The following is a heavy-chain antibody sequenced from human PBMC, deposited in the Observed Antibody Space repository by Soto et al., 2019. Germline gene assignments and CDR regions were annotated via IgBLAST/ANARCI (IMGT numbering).Heavy chain of an antibody. CDR1: GYTFTTYY. D-gene: IGHD2-21*02. CDR2: INPSGGNT. J-gene: IGHJ4*02. Sequence: ASVNVSCKASGYTFTTYYMHWVRQAPGQGLEWMGIINPSGGNTNYAQKFQGRVTMTRDTSTSTVYMELSSLRSEDTAVYYCARGGVLTSIPNTYCDKWGQGTLVTVSS. V-gene: IGHV1-46*03. CDR3: ARGGVLTSIPNTYCDK.